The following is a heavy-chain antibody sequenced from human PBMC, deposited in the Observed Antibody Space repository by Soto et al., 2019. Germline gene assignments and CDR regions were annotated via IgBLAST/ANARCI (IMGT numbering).Heavy chain of an antibody. D-gene: IGHD1-7*01. CDR2: LYYSGGT. Sequence: KTSETPALTCTVSGGSFSSGSSYWSWIRQHPGKCLEWIGFLYYSGGTYYNPSLKSRVTISVDSSKNQFSLNLSSVTAADTALYYCARGSWNYYFDYWGQGSLVTVSS. V-gene: IGHV4-31*03. J-gene: IGHJ4*02. CDR1: GGSFSSGSSY. CDR3: ARGSWNYYFDY.